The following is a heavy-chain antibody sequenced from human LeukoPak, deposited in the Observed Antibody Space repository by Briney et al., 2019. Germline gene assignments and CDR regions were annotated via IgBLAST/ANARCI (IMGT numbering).Heavy chain of an antibody. Sequence: PGRSLRLSCAASGFTFSSYSMNWVRQAPGKGLEWVSSISSISYIYYADSVKGRFTISRDTAKNSLYLRMNSLRAEDTAVYYCARDQYGDYALDYWGQGTLVTVSS. CDR3: ARDQYGDYALDY. V-gene: IGHV3-21*01. CDR2: ISSISYI. CDR1: GFTFSSYS. J-gene: IGHJ4*02. D-gene: IGHD4-17*01.